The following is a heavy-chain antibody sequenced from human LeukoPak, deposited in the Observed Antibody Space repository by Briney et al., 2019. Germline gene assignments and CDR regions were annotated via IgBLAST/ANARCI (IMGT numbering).Heavy chain of an antibody. CDR1: GFTFSSYS. Sequence: GGSLRLSCAASGFTFSSYSMNWVRQAPGKGLEWVSSISSSSSYIYYADSVKGRFTISRDNAKNSLYLQMNSLRAEDTAVYYCARQRDLSIAVAGPFDYWGQGTLVTVSS. CDR2: ISSSSSYI. V-gene: IGHV3-21*04. J-gene: IGHJ4*02. CDR3: ARQRDLSIAVAGPFDY. D-gene: IGHD6-19*01.